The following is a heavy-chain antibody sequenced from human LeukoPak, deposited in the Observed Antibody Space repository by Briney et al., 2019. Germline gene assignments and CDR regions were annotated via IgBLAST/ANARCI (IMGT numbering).Heavy chain of an antibody. J-gene: IGHJ3*02. CDR1: GFTFSSYA. CDR2: ISGSGGST. CDR3: AKGGLGYCSSTSCYRLAAFDI. V-gene: IGHV3-23*01. Sequence: PGGSLRLPCAASGFTFSSYAMSWVRQAPGKGLEWVSAISGSGGSTYYADSVKGRFTISRDNSKNTLYLQMNSLRAEDTAVYYCAKGGLGYCSSTSCYRLAAFDIWGQGTMVTVSS. D-gene: IGHD2-2*01.